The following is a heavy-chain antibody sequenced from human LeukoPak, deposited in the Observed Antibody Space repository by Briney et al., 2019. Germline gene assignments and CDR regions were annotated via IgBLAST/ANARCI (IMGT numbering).Heavy chain of an antibody. V-gene: IGHV3-23*01. CDR2: ISGSGSGGST. Sequence: GGSLRLSCAASGFIFSSYGMTWVRQAPGRGLEWVSAISGSGSGGSTYYADSVKGRFTISGDNSKNTLYLQMNSLRVEDTAVYYCAKATSVTTLFDHWGQGTLVTVSS. J-gene: IGHJ4*02. CDR3: AKATSVTTLFDH. D-gene: IGHD4-17*01. CDR1: GFIFSSYG.